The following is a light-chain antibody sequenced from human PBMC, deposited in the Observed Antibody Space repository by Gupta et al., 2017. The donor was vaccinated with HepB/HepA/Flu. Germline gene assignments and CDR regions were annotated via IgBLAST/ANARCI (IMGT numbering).Light chain of an antibody. CDR2: GAS. V-gene: IGKV3-20*01. Sequence: GTLSFSPGERATLSCRASQNIATTYLAWYQHKPGQAPRLLIYGASSRATGIPDRFSGSGSGTDFTLTISRLEPEDFAVYYWQQDGSSYTFGQGTKIEIK. CDR3: QQDGSSYT. CDR1: QNIATTY. J-gene: IGKJ2*01.